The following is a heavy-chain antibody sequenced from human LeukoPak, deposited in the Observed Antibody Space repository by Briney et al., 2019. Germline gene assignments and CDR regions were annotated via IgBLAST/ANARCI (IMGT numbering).Heavy chain of an antibody. V-gene: IGHV1-69*13. CDR2: IIPFFGTT. CDR1: GGTFSSFA. Sequence: SVKVSCKASGGTFSSFAISWVRQAPGQGLEWMGGIIPFFGTTNYAQKFQGRVTITADESTNTPYMELSSLRFEDTAVYYCARDWFGESWGQGTLVTVSS. D-gene: IGHD3-10*01. J-gene: IGHJ5*02. CDR3: ARDWFGES.